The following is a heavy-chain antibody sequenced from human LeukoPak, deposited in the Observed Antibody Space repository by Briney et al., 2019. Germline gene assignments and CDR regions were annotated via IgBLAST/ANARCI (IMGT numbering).Heavy chain of an antibody. V-gene: IGHV1-69*04. CDR2: IIPILGIA. Sequence: SVKVSCKASGGTFSRYAISWVRQAPGQGLEWMGRIIPILGIANYAQKFQGRVTITADKSTSTAYMELSSLRSEDTAVYYCAILISVYGLYFDYWGQGTLVTVSS. J-gene: IGHJ4*02. CDR3: AILISVYGLYFDY. D-gene: IGHD2-8*01. CDR1: GGTFSRYA.